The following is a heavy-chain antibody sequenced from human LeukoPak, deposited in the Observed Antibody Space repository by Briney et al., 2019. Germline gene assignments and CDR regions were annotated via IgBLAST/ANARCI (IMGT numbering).Heavy chain of an antibody. CDR2: ISGSGGST. Sequence: GGSLRLSCAVSEFIFSNYAMSWVRQAPGKGLEWVSTISGSGGSTYDADFVKGRFTISRDNSKNTLYLQMNSLRAEDTAVYYCAKPPCTSCYLFRMDVWGQGTTVTVSS. J-gene: IGHJ6*02. CDR1: EFIFSNYA. D-gene: IGHD2-2*01. V-gene: IGHV3-23*01. CDR3: AKPPCTSCYLFRMDV.